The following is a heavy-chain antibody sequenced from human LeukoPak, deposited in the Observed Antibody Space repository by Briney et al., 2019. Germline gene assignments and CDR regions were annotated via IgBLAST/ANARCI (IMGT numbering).Heavy chain of an antibody. CDR1: GFTFDDYG. D-gene: IGHD3-22*01. J-gene: IGHJ4*02. CDR3: AKDRFFYDSGSKAN. V-gene: IGHV3-9*01. CDR2: ISWNSGII. Sequence: GGSLRLSCVASGFTFDDYGMFWVRQTPGKGLEWVSAISWNSGIIAYADSVKGRFTIFRDNAKNSLYLQMNSLRVEDTAVYYCAKDRFFYDSGSKANWGQGTLVTVSS.